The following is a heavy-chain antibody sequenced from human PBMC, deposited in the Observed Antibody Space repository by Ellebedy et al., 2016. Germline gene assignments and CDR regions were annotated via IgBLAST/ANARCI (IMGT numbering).Heavy chain of an antibody. CDR3: ARGRDSNYFDP. J-gene: IGHJ5*02. CDR1: GGSVSSTNMDYY. Sequence: SETLSLTCSVSGGSVSSTNMDYYWGWIRQPPGKGLEWIGSIYYTGTTHNNPALRSRATISTDTSKNQFSLKLTSVTAADTALYYCARGRDSNYFDPWGQGILVTVSS. CDR2: IYYTGTT. D-gene: IGHD4-11*01. V-gene: IGHV4-39*07.